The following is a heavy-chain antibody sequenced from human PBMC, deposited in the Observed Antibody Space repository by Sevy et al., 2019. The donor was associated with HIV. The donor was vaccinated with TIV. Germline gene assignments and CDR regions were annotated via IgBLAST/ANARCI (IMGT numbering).Heavy chain of an antibody. V-gene: IGHV4-38-2*02. CDR1: GYSISSGYY. D-gene: IGHD2-15*01. CDR3: AREGGYCSGGSCPTRDAFDI. J-gene: IGHJ3*02. Sequence: SETLSLTCAVSGYSISSGYYWGWIRQSPGKGLEWIGSIYHSGSTYYNPSLKSRVTISVDTSKNQFSLKLSSVTAADTAVYYCAREGGYCSGGSCPTRDAFDIWGQGTMVTVSS. CDR2: IYHSGST.